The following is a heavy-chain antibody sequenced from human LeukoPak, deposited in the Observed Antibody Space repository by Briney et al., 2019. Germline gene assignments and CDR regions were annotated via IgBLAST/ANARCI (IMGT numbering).Heavy chain of an antibody. CDR2: INPSGGST. CDR3: ARDREGIVGATVFDY. V-gene: IGHV1-46*01. J-gene: IGHJ4*02. CDR1: GYTFTNYY. Sequence: ASVKVSCKASGYTFTNYYMHWVRQAPGQGLEWMGIINPSGGSTSYAQKFQGRVTMTRDTSTSTVYMEPSSLRSEDTAVYYCARDREGIVGATVFDYWGQGTLVTVSS. D-gene: IGHD1-26*01.